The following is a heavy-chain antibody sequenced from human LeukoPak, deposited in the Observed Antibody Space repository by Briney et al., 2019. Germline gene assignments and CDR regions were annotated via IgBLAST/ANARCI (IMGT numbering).Heavy chain of an antibody. CDR1: GFTFSSYG. D-gene: IGHD3-9*01. J-gene: IGHJ5*02. Sequence: GRSLRLSCAASGFTFSSYGMHWVRQAPGKGLEWVAVIWYDGSNKYYADSVKGRFTISRDNSKNTLYLQMNSLRAEDTAVYYCARDVTNYDILTGYYISENWFDPWGQGTLVTVSS. V-gene: IGHV3-33*01. CDR2: IWYDGSNK. CDR3: ARDVTNYDILTGYYISENWFDP.